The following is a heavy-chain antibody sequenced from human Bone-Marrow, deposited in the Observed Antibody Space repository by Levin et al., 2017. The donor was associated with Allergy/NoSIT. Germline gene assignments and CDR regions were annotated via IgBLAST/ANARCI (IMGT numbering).Heavy chain of an antibody. CDR3: ARVGIGVTGTVYYGTDV. V-gene: IGHV3-33*01. Sequence: GGSLRLSCATSGFTFSGYGMHWVRQAPGKGLEWVAVIWSDGNNKYYAESVKGRFTISRDISENTLYLQMNSLRAEDTAVYYCARVGIGVTGTVYYGTDVWGQGTTVTVSS. CDR2: IWSDGNNK. CDR1: GFTFSGYG. J-gene: IGHJ6*02. D-gene: IGHD6-19*01.